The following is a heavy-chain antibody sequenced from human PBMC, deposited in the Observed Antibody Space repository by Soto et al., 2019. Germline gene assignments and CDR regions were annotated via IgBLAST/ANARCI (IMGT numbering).Heavy chain of an antibody. V-gene: IGHV3-64*04. Sequence: PGGSLRLSCSASGFTFSSYAMHWVRQAPGKGLEYVSAISSNKYYADSVKGRFTISRDNSKNTLYLQMNSLRVEDTAVYFCARDGPRVFYSGESKISYFDYWGQGALVTVSS. J-gene: IGHJ4*02. CDR1: GFTFSSYA. CDR2: ISSNK. CDR3: ARDGPRVFYSGESKISYFDY. D-gene: IGHD3-10*01.